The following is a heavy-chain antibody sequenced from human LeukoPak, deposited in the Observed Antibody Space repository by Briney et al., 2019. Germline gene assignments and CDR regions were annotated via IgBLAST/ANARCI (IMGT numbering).Heavy chain of an antibody. J-gene: IGHJ4*02. D-gene: IGHD3-3*01. V-gene: IGHV4-61*02. CDR1: GGSISSGSYY. CDR2: IYTSGST. Sequence: SQTLSLTCTVSGGSISSGSYYWSWIRQPAGKGLEWIGRIYTSGSTNYNPSLKSRVTMSVDTSKNQFSLKLSSVTAADTAVYYCARQSGKLRFLEWSYYFDYWGQGTLVTVSS. CDR3: ARQSGKLRFLEWSYYFDY.